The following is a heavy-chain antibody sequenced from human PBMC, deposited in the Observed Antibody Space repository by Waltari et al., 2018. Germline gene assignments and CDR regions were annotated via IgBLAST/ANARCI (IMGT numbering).Heavy chain of an antibody. CDR2: ISGRVGST. D-gene: IGHD3-22*01. J-gene: IGHJ3*02. V-gene: IGHV3-23*04. CDR1: GFTFSSYA. CDR3: AKGPYYYDSSGYYNDAFDI. Sequence: EVQLVESGGGLVQPGGSLRLSCAASGFTFSSYAMSWVRQAPGKGLEWVSGISGRVGSTYFADSVKGRFTISRDNSKNTLYLQMNSLRAEDTSVYYCAKGPYYYDSSGYYNDAFDIWGQGTMVTVSS.